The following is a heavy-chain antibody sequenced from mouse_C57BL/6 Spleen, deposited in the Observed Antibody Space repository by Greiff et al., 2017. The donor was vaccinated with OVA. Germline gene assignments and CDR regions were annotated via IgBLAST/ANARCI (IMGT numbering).Heavy chain of an antibody. Sequence: EVQLQQSGPELVKPGASVKISCKASGYSFTGYYMNWVKQSPEKSLEWIGEINPSTGGTTYNQKFKAKATLTVDKSSSTAYMQLKSLTSEDSAVYYCARGDYYGSSSYFDVWGTGTTVTVSS. V-gene: IGHV1-42*01. CDR3: ARGDYYGSSSYFDV. CDR2: INPSTGGT. CDR1: GYSFTGYY. J-gene: IGHJ1*03. D-gene: IGHD1-1*01.